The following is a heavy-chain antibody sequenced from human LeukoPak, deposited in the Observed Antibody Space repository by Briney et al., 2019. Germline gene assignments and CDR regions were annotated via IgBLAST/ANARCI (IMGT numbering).Heavy chain of an antibody. D-gene: IGHD3-10*01. CDR2: ISSSSSYI. J-gene: IGHJ4*02. CDR1: GFTFSSYS. CDR3: ARSVVVRGVDY. V-gene: IGHV3-21*01. Sequence: GGSPRLSCAASGFTFSSYSMNWVRQAPGKGLEWVSSISSSSSYIYYADSVKGRFTISRDNAKNSLYLQMNSLRAEDTAVYYCARSVVVRGVDYWGQGTLVTVSS.